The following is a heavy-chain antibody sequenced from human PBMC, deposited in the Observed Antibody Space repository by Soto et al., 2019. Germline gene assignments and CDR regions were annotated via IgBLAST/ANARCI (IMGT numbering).Heavy chain of an antibody. J-gene: IGHJ3*02. CDR2: IYYSGST. D-gene: IGHD2-15*01. CDR3: ARDGYCSGGSCPNDAFDI. Sequence: QVQLQESGPGLVKPSQTLSLTCTVSGGSISSGDYYWSWIRQPPGKGLEWIGYIYYSGSTYYNPSLKSRVTISVDTSKNQFSLKLSSVTAADTAVYYCARDGYCSGGSCPNDAFDIWGQGTMVTVSS. V-gene: IGHV4-30-4*01. CDR1: GGSISSGDYY.